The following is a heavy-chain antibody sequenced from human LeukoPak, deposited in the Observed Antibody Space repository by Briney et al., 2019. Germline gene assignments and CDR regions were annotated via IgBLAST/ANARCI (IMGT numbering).Heavy chain of an antibody. Sequence: PGGSLRLSCAASGFTVSSNYMSWVRQAPGKGLEWVSVIYSGGSTYYADSVKGRFTISRDNSKNTLYLQMNSLRAEDTAVYYCATKRHYDRSGFFYPFDYWGQGTLVIVSS. CDR3: ATKRHYDRSGFFYPFDY. V-gene: IGHV3-53*01. CDR1: GFTVSSNY. CDR2: IYSGGST. D-gene: IGHD3-22*01. J-gene: IGHJ4*02.